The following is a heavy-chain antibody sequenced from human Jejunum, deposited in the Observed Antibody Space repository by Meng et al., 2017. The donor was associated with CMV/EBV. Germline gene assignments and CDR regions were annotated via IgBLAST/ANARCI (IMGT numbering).Heavy chain of an antibody. CDR2: ISWNSGSI. Sequence: SGFTFNDYAMHWVRQVPGKGLEWVSGISWNSGSIRYAGSVKGRFTVSRDNAKNSLYLQMNSLRAEDTALYYCAKDTGGFLNWLDPWGQGTLVTVSS. CDR1: GFTFNDYA. J-gene: IGHJ5*02. V-gene: IGHV3-9*01. D-gene: IGHD3-3*01. CDR3: AKDTGGFLNWLDP.